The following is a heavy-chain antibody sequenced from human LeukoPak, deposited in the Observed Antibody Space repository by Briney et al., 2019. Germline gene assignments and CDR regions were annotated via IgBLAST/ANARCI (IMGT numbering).Heavy chain of an antibody. J-gene: IGHJ5*02. CDR2: INHSGST. V-gene: IGHV4-34*01. D-gene: IGHD3-3*01. CDR3: AREAIFGVVISGWFDP. Sequence: SETLSLTCAVYGGSFSGYYWSWIRQPPGKGREWIGEINHSGSTNYNPSLKSRVTISVDTSKNQFSLKLSSVTAADTAVYYCAREAIFGVVISGWFDPWGQGTLVTVSS. CDR1: GGSFSGYY.